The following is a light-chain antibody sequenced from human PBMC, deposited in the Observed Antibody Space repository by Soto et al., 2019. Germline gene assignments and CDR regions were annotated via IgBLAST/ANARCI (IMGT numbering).Light chain of an antibody. V-gene: IGKV3-11*01. Sequence: EMVLRHSQATLSLSPCERATLSSSASQSVSSYLAWYQQKPGQAPRLLIYDASNRATGIPARFSGSGSGTDFTLTISSLEPEDFAVYYCQQRSNWITFGQGTRLEIK. CDR2: DAS. J-gene: IGKJ5*01. CDR3: QQRSNWIT. CDR1: QSVSSY.